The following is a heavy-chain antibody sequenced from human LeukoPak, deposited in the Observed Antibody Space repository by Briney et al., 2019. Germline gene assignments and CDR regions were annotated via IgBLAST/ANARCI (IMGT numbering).Heavy chain of an antibody. D-gene: IGHD6-19*01. CDR1: GFTFSSYA. J-gene: IGHJ4*02. Sequence: GGSLRLSCAASGFTFSSYAMHWVRQAPGKGLEWVAVISYDGSNKYYADSVKGRFTSSRDNSKNTLYLQMNSLRAEDTAVYYCARGGSIAVAGTFDYWGQGTLVTVSS. CDR2: ISYDGSNK. CDR3: ARGGSIAVAGTFDY. V-gene: IGHV3-30-3*01.